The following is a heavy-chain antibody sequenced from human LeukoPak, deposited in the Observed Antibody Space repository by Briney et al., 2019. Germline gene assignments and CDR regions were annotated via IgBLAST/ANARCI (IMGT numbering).Heavy chain of an antibody. V-gene: IGHV4-59*01. CDR1: GGSISSYY. Sequence: SETLSLTCTVSGGSISSYYWSWIRQSPGKELEWIGNIFYGGTTNYNPSLKSRVNISVDTSKNQFSLKLKSVTAADTAVYYCARSYDFWTGYYDFWGLGALVTVSS. CDR3: ARSYDFWTGYYDF. D-gene: IGHD3-3*01. CDR2: IFYGGTT. J-gene: IGHJ4*02.